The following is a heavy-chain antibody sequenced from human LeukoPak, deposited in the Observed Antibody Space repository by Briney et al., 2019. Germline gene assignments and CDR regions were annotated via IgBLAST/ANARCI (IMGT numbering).Heavy chain of an antibody. J-gene: IGHJ4*02. CDR3: ATRGGYCSGGNCNYYFDY. CDR1: GGSISSYY. V-gene: IGHV4-59*01. Sequence: SETLSLTCTVSGGSISSYYWNWIRQPPGKGLEWIGYIYSSGSTNYNPSLKSRVTISVDTSKNQFSLKLSSVIAADTAVYYCATRGGYCSGGNCNYYFDYWGQGTLVTVSS. CDR2: IYSSGST. D-gene: IGHD2-15*01.